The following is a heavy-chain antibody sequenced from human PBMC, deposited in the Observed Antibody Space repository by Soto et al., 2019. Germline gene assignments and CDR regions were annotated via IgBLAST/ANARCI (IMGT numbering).Heavy chain of an antibody. V-gene: IGHV4-59*08. CDR1: GGSISSYY. Sequence: SETLSLTCTVSGGSISSYYWSWIRQPPGKGLEWIGYIYYSGSTNYNPSFKSRVTISVDTSKNQFSLKLSSVTAADTAVYYCARSLVGDPLPFGYWGQGTLVTVSS. CDR3: ARSLVGDPLPFGY. J-gene: IGHJ4*02. D-gene: IGHD1-26*01. CDR2: IYYSGST.